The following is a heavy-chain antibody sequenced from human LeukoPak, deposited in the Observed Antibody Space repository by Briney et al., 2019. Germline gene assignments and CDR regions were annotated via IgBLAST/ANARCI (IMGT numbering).Heavy chain of an antibody. D-gene: IGHD6-13*01. Sequence: SETLSLTCTVSGGSISNYYWSWIRQPPGTGLEGIGYIYYSGTTNYNPSLKSRVTISVDTSKNQFSLKLNSVTAADTAVYYCARGVYIAAAQYGYWGQGTLVTVSS. CDR1: GGSISNYY. V-gene: IGHV4-59*01. CDR3: ARGVYIAAAQYGY. CDR2: IYYSGTT. J-gene: IGHJ4*02.